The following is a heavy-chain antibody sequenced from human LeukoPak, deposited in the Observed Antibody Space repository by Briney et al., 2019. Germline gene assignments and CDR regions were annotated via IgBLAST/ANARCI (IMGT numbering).Heavy chain of an antibody. J-gene: IGHJ4*02. CDR3: AKSSGFGGLFDS. CDR2: MSKDGIKT. D-gene: IGHD3-10*01. V-gene: IGHV3-30*18. CDR1: GFSFSDYG. Sequence: PGRSLRLSCAAAGFSFSDYGMHWVRQAPGKGLEWVALMSKDGIKTNYADSVKGRFTISRDISKNTLYLQMNSLRAEDTALYFCAKSSGFGGLFDSWGQGTRVTVSS.